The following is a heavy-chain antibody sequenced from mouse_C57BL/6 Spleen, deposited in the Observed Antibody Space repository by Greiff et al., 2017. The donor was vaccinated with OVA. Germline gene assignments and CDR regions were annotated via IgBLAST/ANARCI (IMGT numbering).Heavy chain of an antibody. D-gene: IGHD4-1*01. V-gene: IGHV1-15*01. Sequence: VKLQQSGAELVRPGASVTLSCKASGYTFTDYEMHWVKQTPVHGLEWIGAIDPETGGTAYNQKFKGKAILTADKSSSTAYMELRSLTSEDSAVYYCGANWALDYWGQGTTLTVSS. CDR2: IDPETGGT. CDR3: GANWALDY. J-gene: IGHJ2*01. CDR1: GYTFTDYE.